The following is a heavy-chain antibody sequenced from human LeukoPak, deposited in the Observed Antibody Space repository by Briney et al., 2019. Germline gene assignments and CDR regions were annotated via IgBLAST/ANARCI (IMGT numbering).Heavy chain of an antibody. CDR3: ASYVDTYYYAMDV. V-gene: IGHV3-53*01. CDR2: IYSGGNT. Sequence: GGSLRLSCAASGFTFSSYSMNWVRQAPGQGLEWVSVIYSGGNTYYADSVKGRFTISRDNSKNTLYLQMNSLRAEDTAVYYCASYVDTYYYAMDVWGQGTTVTVSS. CDR1: GFTFSSYS. J-gene: IGHJ6*02. D-gene: IGHD5-18*01.